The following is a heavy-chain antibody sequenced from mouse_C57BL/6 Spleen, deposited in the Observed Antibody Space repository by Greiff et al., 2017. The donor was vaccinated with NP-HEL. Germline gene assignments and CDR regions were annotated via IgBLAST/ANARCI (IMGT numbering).Heavy chain of an antibody. D-gene: IGHD1-1*01. Sequence: VHVKQSGPELVKPGASVKIPCKASGYTFTDYNMDWVKQSHGKSLEWIGDINPNNGGTIYNQKFKGKATLTVDKSSSTAYMELRSLTSEDTAVYYCARRPYYGSSYNYFDYWGQGTTLTVSS. CDR3: ARRPYYGSSYNYFDY. CDR2: INPNNGGT. V-gene: IGHV1-18*01. CDR1: GYTFTDYN. J-gene: IGHJ2*01.